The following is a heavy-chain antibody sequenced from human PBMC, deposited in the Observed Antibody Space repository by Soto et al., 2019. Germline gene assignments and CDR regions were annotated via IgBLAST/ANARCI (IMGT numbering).Heavy chain of an antibody. Sequence: RGESLKISCKGSGYSFTSHWIGWVRQMPGKGLEWMGIIYPGDSDTRYSPSFQGQVTISADKSINTAYLQWSSLKASDTAIYYCARHSPESDGSDVWGQGTMVTVSS. V-gene: IGHV5-51*01. D-gene: IGHD3-10*01. J-gene: IGHJ3*01. CDR2: IYPGDSDT. CDR3: ARHSPESDGSDV. CDR1: GYSFTSHW.